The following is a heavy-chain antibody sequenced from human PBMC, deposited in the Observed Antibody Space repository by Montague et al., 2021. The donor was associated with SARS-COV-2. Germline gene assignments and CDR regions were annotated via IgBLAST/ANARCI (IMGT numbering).Heavy chain of an antibody. J-gene: IGHJ3*02. CDR2: IYYSGST. CDR1: GGSISSYY. V-gene: IGHV4-59*01. D-gene: IGHD3-22*01. CDR3: AREVRYYYDSSGPGAFDI. Sequence: SETLSLTCTVSGGSISSYYWSWIRQPPGKGLEWIGYIYYSGSTIYNPSLKSRVTISVDTSKNQFSPKLSSVTAADTAVYYCAREVRYYYDSSGPGAFDIWGQGTMVTVSP.